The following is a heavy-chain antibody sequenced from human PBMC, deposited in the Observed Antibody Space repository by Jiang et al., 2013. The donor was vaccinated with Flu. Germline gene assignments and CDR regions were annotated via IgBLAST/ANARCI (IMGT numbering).Heavy chain of an antibody. CDR2: INPNNGGT. CDR3: MRDCGSRGADVLYI. D-gene: IGHD3-16*01. CDR1: GYTFTGLY. V-gene: IGHV1-2*02. J-gene: IGHJ3*02. Sequence: SGAEVKKPGASVKVSCKASGYTFTGLYMHWVRQAPGQGLEWVGWINPNNGGTRYAQKFQGRVTMTTDTSNSTAYMELSSLRSDDTAVYYCMRDCGSRGADVLYIWGQGTMV.